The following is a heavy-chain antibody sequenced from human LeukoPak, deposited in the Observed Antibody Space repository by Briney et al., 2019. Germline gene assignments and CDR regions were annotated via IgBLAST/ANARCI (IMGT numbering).Heavy chain of an antibody. Sequence: ASVKVSCKASGYTFTSYYMHWVRQAPGQGLEWMGIINPTAGSTYYAQKFQGRVTMTRDTSTSTVYMELSSLRSEDTAVYYCARIMADAFDIWGQGTMVTVSS. CDR1: GYTFTSYY. J-gene: IGHJ3*02. CDR2: INPTAGST. CDR3: ARIMADAFDI. V-gene: IGHV1-46*01. D-gene: IGHD2-8*01.